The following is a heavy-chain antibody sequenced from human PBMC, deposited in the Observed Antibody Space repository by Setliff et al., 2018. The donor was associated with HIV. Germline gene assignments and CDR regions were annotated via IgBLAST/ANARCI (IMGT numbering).Heavy chain of an antibody. CDR1: GFSISSDYY. D-gene: IGHD6-13*01. J-gene: IGHJ4*02. Sequence: SETLSLTCSVSGFSISSDYYWNWVRQPPGQGLEWIGYIHYSGSTYFNPSLKSRVSISTDTSKNQFSLKLTSVTAADTAVYYCARDGRYSSSWYEIDYWGQGTLVTVSS. CDR3: ARDGRYSSSWYEIDY. V-gene: IGHV4-30-4*08. CDR2: IHYSGST.